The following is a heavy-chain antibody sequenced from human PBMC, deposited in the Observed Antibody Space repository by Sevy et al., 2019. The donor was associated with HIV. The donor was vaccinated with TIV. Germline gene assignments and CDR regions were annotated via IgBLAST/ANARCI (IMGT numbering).Heavy chain of an antibody. D-gene: IGHD3-16*01. J-gene: IGHJ4*02. CDR3: AKDSGTFWGPLDY. CDR2: ISWNSGNI. V-gene: IGHV3-9*01. CDR1: GFTFDDYA. Sequence: GGSLRLSCVASGFTFDDYAMHWVRQAPGKGLEWVSGISWNSGNIGYADSVKGRFTISRDNAKNSLYLQMNSLRAEDTALYYCAKDSGTFWGPLDYWGQGTLVTVSS.